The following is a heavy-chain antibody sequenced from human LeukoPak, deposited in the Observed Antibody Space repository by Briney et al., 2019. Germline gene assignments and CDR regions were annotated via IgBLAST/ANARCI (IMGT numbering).Heavy chain of an antibody. CDR1: NGSISSDTYF. Sequence: SETLSLTCTVSNGSISSDTYFWSWIRQPAGKGLEWIGRMSSSGISTYSPSLKSRVTISIDTSKNQFSLKLSSVTAADTAVYYCARGVAPTYYYGSGSYYPDRFDYWGQGTLVTVSS. J-gene: IGHJ4*02. V-gene: IGHV4-61*10. CDR3: ARGVAPTYYYGSGSYYPDRFDY. D-gene: IGHD3-10*01. CDR2: MSSSGIS.